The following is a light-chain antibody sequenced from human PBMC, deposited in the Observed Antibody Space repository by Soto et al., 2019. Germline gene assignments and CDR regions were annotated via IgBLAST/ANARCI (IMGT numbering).Light chain of an antibody. Sequence: DIQMTHSPSSLSASVVDRVTISCQASQDISNYLNWYQQKPGKAPKLLIYDASNLETGVPSRFSGSGSGTDFTFTISSLQPEDIATYYCQQYDNLPITFGQGTRLEI. J-gene: IGKJ5*01. CDR1: QDISNY. CDR2: DAS. CDR3: QQYDNLPIT. V-gene: IGKV1-33*01.